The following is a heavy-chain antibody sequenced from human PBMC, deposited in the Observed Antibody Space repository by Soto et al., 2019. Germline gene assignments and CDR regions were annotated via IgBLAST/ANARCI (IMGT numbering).Heavy chain of an antibody. CDR1: GFTFSSYA. J-gene: IGHJ6*02. CDR2: ISYDGSNK. CDR3: ARDPSARRYYYGMDV. Sequence: PGGSLRLSCAASGFTFSSYAMHWVRQAPGKGLEWVAVISYDGSNKYYADPVKGRFTISRDNSKNTPYLQMNSLRAEDTAVYYCARDPSARRYYYGMDVWGQGTTVTVSS. V-gene: IGHV3-30-3*01.